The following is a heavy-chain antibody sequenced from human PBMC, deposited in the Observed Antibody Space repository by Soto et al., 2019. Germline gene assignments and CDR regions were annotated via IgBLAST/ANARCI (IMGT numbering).Heavy chain of an antibody. CDR3: ARRVVVVAARAFDV. J-gene: IGHJ3*01. CDR1: GGSISSSSYY. Sequence: QLQLQESGPGLVKPSETLSLTCTVSGGSISSSSYYWGWIRQPPGKGLEWIGSIYYSGSTYYNPSLKSQVTITLDTSKNQFSLKLSSGTAADTAVYYCARRVVVVAARAFDVWGQGTMVTVSS. D-gene: IGHD2-15*01. V-gene: IGHV4-39*01. CDR2: IYYSGST.